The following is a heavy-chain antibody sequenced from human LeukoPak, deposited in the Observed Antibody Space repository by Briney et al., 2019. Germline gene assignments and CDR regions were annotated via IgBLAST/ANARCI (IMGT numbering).Heavy chain of an antibody. CDR2: ISSSGSTI. CDR1: GFTFSSYE. J-gene: IGHJ4*02. V-gene: IGHV3-48*03. Sequence: GGSLRLSCAASGFTFSSYEMNWVRQAPGKGLEWVSYISSSGSTIYYADSVKGRFTISRDNAKNSLYLQMNSLRAEDTAVYYCARGADYYDSSGYWDYWGQGTLVTVSS. CDR3: ARGADYYDSSGYWDY. D-gene: IGHD3-22*01.